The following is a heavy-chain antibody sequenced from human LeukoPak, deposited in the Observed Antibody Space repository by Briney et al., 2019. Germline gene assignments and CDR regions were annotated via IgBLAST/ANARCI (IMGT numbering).Heavy chain of an antibody. D-gene: IGHD6-13*01. CDR2: ITGDGSAT. Sequence: GGSLRLSCAASGFTFGSYWMHWVRQAPGQGLVWVSRITGDGSATTYADSVKGRFTISRDNARNTLYLQMNSLRAEDTAVYYCARDRWYAMDVWGKGTTVTVSS. J-gene: IGHJ6*04. CDR3: ARDRWYAMDV. CDR1: GFTFGSYW. V-gene: IGHV3-74*01.